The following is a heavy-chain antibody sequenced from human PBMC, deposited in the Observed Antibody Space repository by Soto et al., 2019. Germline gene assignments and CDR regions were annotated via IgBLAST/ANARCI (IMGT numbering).Heavy chain of an antibody. J-gene: IGHJ4*02. CDR3: ARDGGSNYGYFDY. Sequence: SETLSLTCTVSGGSISSYYWSWIRQPPGKGLEWIGYIYYSGSTNYNPSLKSRVTISVDTSKNQFSLKLSSVTAADTAVYYCARDGGSNYGYFDYWGQGTLVTVSS. CDR2: IYYSGST. D-gene: IGHD4-4*01. CDR1: GGSISSYY. V-gene: IGHV4-59*01.